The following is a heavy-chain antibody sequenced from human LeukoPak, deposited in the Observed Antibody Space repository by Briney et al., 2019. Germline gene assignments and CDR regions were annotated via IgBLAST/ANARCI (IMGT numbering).Heavy chain of an antibody. D-gene: IGHD1-14*01. J-gene: IGHJ4*02. CDR1: GFTFSSYE. CDR2: ISISGSII. CDR3: ASPTDLSDY. V-gene: IGHV3-48*03. Sequence: GGSLRLSCTASGFTFSSYEMNWVRQAPGKGLEWVSYISISGSIIYYADSVRGRFTISRDNAKNSLYLQMNSLRAEDTAVYYCASPTDLSDYWGQGTLVTVSS.